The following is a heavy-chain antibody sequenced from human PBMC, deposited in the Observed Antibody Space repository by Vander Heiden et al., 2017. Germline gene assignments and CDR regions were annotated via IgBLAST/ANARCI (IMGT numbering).Heavy chain of an antibody. CDR1: GFSLSTSGMC. CDR3: ARVLSGSYSDHDWYFDL. Sequence: QVTLRESGPALVKPTQTLTLTCTFSGFSLSTSGMCVSWIRQPPGKGLEWLALSDWDDDKYYSASLKNRLTISKDTTKNQVVLTMTNMDRVDAAAYYCARVLSGSYSDHDWYFDLWGRGTLVTVSS. D-gene: IGHD1-26*01. J-gene: IGHJ2*01. V-gene: IGHV2-70*01. CDR2: SDWDDDK.